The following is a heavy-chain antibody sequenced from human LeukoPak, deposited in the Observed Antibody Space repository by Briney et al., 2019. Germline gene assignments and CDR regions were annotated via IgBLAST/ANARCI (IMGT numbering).Heavy chain of an antibody. CDR3: AKGHTYGLGESYLDF. Sequence: GGSLRLSCEASGYTFDDYAMHWLRQAPGKGLEWVSAISWNSGSIGYADSVKGRFTISRDNGKNSLYLQINSLRTEDTALYYCAKGHTYGLGESYLDFWGQGTLVSVSS. CDR1: GYTFDDYA. D-gene: IGHD5-18*01. J-gene: IGHJ4*02. CDR2: ISWNSGSI. V-gene: IGHV3-9*01.